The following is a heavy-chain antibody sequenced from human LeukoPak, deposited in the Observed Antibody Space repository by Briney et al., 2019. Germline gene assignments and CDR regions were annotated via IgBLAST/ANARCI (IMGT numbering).Heavy chain of an antibody. V-gene: IGHV3-23*01. CDR2: ISGSGGST. CDR3: AKDLEYDSSGYYFFDY. D-gene: IGHD3-22*01. J-gene: IGHJ4*02. Sequence: GASLRLSCAASGFTFSSYAMSWVRQAPGKGLEGVSAISGSGGSTYYADSVKGRFTISRDNSKNTLYLQMNSLRAEDTAVYYCAKDLEYDSSGYYFFDYCGQGTLVTVYS. CDR1: GFTFSSYA.